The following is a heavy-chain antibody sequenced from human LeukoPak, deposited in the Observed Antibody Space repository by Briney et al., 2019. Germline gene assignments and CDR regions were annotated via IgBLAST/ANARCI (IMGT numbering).Heavy chain of an antibody. Sequence: SETLSLTCTVSGGSISSYYWSWIRQPPGKGLEWIGYIYYSGSTNYNPSLKSRVTISVDTSKNQFSLKLSSVTAADTAVYYCARVACYGSGSLNFDYWGQGTLVTVSS. D-gene: IGHD3-10*01. CDR1: GGSISSYY. J-gene: IGHJ4*02. V-gene: IGHV4-59*01. CDR3: ARVACYGSGSLNFDY. CDR2: IYYSGST.